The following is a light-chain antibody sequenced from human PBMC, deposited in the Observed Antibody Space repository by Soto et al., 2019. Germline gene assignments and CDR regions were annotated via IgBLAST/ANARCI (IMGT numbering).Light chain of an antibody. CDR2: GDS. CDR3: QSYDSSLSGSTV. CDR1: SSNTGAGYD. J-gene: IGLJ2*01. Sequence: QSVLTQPPSVSGAPGQRVTISCTGSSSNTGAGYDVHWYQQLPGTAPKLIIYGDSNRPSGVPDRFSGSKSGTSASLAITGLQAEDEADYYCQSYDSSLSGSTVFGGGTKLTVL. V-gene: IGLV1-40*01.